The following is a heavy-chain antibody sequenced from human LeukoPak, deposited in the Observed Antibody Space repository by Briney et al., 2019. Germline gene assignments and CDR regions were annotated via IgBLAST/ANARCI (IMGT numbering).Heavy chain of an antibody. J-gene: IGHJ4*02. V-gene: IGHV3-30*02. D-gene: IGHD3-10*01. CDR1: GFTFSSYG. CDR2: IRYDGSNK. CDR3: AKTLLWFGELLQGGYFDY. Sequence: PGGSLRLSCAASGFTFSSYGMHWVRQAPGKGLEWVAFIRYDGSNKYYADSVKGRFTISRDNSKNTLYLQMNSLRAEDTAVYYCAKTLLWFGELLQGGYFDYWGQGTLVTVSS.